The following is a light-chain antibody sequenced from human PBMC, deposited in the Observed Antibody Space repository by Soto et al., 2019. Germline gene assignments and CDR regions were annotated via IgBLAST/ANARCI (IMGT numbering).Light chain of an antibody. Sequence: IQMTQSPSSLSASVGDRVTITCQASQDISKNLNWYQQKPGKAPKLLIYDASSLQTGVPSRFSGSGSATQSTFTIRSLQPEEVATYYCQQYNNLLPITFGQGTRLEIK. J-gene: IGKJ5*01. CDR3: QQYNNLLPIT. CDR2: DAS. V-gene: IGKV1-33*01. CDR1: QDISKN.